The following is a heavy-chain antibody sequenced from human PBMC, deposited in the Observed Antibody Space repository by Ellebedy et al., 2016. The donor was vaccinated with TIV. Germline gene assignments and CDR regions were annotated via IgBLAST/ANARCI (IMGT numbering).Heavy chain of an antibody. CDR3: AKSYSNSPNFYYHHGLDV. CDR1: GFSFSSYA. V-gene: IGHV3-30*18. D-gene: IGHD4-11*01. Sequence: GESLKISCAASGFSFSSYAMHWARQAPCKGLEWVAVISYDGSNENYANSVKGRFTISRDNSKNSLYLQMNSLRAEDTAVYKCAKSYSNSPNFYYHHGLDVWGQGTTVTVSS. J-gene: IGHJ6*02. CDR2: ISYDGSNE.